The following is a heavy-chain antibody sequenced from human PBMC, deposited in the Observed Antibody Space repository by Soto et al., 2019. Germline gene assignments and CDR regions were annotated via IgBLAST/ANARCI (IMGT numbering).Heavy chain of an antibody. CDR2: IYWDDDK. CDR1: GFSLTTSEVG. Sequence: QITLKESGPALVKPTQTLTLTCTFSGFSLTTSEVGVGWIRQPPGKALEWLALIYWDDDKRYSPSLRSRLTITKDTSKNHVVLTMTNVDPVDTATYYCAHRFDWYYFDYWGQGTLVTVSS. J-gene: IGHJ4*02. D-gene: IGHD3-9*01. V-gene: IGHV2-5*02. CDR3: AHRFDWYYFDY.